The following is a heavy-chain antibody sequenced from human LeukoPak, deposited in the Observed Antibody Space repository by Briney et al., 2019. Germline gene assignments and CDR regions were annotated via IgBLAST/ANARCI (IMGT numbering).Heavy chain of an antibody. CDR1: GFTFSSYW. CDR2: INTDGSST. CDR3: VTSSGYPGY. J-gene: IGHJ4*02. D-gene: IGHD3-22*01. Sequence: GGSLRLSCAASGFTFSSYWMHWVRHAPGKGLVWVSRINTDGSSTNYADSVKGRFTISRDNAKNTLYLQMDSLRAEDTAVYYCVTSSGYPGYWGQGTLVTVSS. V-gene: IGHV3-74*01.